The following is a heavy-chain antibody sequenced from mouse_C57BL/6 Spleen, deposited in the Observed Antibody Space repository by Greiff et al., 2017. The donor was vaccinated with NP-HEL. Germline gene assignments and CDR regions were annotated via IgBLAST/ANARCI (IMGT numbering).Heavy chain of an antibody. J-gene: IGHJ3*01. Sequence: DVKLQESGPGLVKPSQSLSLTCSVTGYSITSGYYWNWIRQFPGNKLEWMGYISYDGSNNYNPSLKNRISITRDTSKNQFFLKLNSVTTEDTATYYCARELTGTGFAYWGQGTLVTVSA. CDR2: ISYDGSN. CDR3: ARELTGTGFAY. V-gene: IGHV3-6*01. CDR1: GYSITSGYY. D-gene: IGHD4-1*01.